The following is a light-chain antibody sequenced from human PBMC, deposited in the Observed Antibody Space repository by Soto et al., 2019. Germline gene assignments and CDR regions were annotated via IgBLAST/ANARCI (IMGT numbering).Light chain of an antibody. CDR2: AAS. Sequence: AIRMTQSPSSLSASTGDRVTITCRASQGISSYLAWYQQKPGKAPKLLIYAASTLQSGVPSRFSGSGSGTDCTLTISCLQYEDFATYYFQQYYSYPRTFGQGTKVDIK. V-gene: IGKV1-8*01. CDR3: QQYYSYPRT. J-gene: IGKJ1*01. CDR1: QGISSY.